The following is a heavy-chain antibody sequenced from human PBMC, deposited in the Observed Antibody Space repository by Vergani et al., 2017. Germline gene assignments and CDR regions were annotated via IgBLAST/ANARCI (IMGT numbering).Heavy chain of an antibody. CDR3: ARGDYGILTGYRY. D-gene: IGHD3-9*01. CDR2: INPSGGHT. J-gene: IGHJ4*02. CDR1: GYTFSNYY. Sequence: QVQVVQSGAEVKKSGASVKVSCKTSGYTFSNYYMHWVRQGPGQGREWMGIINPSGGHTNYAQKFQGRVTMTRDTSTSTVYMELSSLRSEDTAIFYCARGDYGILTGYRYWGQGTLVTVSA. V-gene: IGHV1-46*03.